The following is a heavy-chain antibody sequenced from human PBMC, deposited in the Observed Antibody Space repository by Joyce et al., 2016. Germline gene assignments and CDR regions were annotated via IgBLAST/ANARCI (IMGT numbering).Heavy chain of an antibody. J-gene: IGHJ4*02. Sequence: EVQLVESRGGLLQPGGSLRLSCAASGFTFTNYWMHWVRQAPGKGLVWVARVDSDGSGTSYADSVKGRFTISRDNAKNMVYLQMNSLRIEDTAVYYCGSVFEYWGRGALVTVSS. V-gene: IGHV3-74*01. CDR1: GFTFTNYW. CDR2: VDSDGSGT. CDR3: GSVFEY.